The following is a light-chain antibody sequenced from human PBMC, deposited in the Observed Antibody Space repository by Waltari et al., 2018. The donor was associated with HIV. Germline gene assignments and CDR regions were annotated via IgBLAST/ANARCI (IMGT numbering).Light chain of an antibody. CDR2: YDS. V-gene: IGLV3-21*04. Sequence: SYVVSQPPSVSGAPGKTAAIPCAGNNIGSTTAHWYQQKPGQAPVLVIYYDSDRPSGIPERFSDSSSGNTATLTISRVEAGDEADYYCQVWDSSTDHVIFGGGTKLTVL. CDR1: NIGSTT. CDR3: QVWDSSTDHVI. J-gene: IGLJ2*01.